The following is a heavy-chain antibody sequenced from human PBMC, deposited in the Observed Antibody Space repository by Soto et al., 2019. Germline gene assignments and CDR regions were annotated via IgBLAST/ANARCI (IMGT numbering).Heavy chain of an antibody. V-gene: IGHV3-9*01. J-gene: IGHJ3*02. D-gene: IGHD5-12*01. CDR1: GFTFDDYA. CDR2: ISWHSGSI. Sequence: EVQLVESGGGLVQPGRSLRLSCAASGFTFDDYAMHWVRQAPGKGLEWVSGISWHSGSIGYADSVKGRFTISRDNAKNSLYLQMNSLRAEDTALYYCAKDIGYSGQKDAFDIWGQGTMVTVSS. CDR3: AKDIGYSGQKDAFDI.